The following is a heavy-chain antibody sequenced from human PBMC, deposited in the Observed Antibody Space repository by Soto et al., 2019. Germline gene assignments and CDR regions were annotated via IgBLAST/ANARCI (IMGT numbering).Heavy chain of an antibody. CDR3: ARDKYSSSWHYYYYGMDV. V-gene: IGHV4-4*02. CDR2: IYHSGST. Sequence: ASETLSLTCAVSGGSISSSNWWSWVRQPPGKGLEWIGEIYHSGSTNYNPSLKSRVTISVDKSKNQFSLKLSSVTAADTAVYYCARDKYSSSWHYYYYGMDVWGQGTTVTVSS. CDR1: GGSISSSNW. J-gene: IGHJ6*02. D-gene: IGHD6-13*01.